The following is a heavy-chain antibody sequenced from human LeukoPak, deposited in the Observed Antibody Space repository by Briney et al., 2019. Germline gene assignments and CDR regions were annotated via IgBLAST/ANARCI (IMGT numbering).Heavy chain of an antibody. CDR1: GFTVSSNY. V-gene: IGHV3-53*01. CDR2: IYSGGST. CDR3: ARASRWLAFDD. J-gene: IGHJ4*02. Sequence: PGGSLRLSCAASGFTVSSNYMSWVRQAPGKGLEWVSVIYSGGSTYYADSVKGRFTISRDNSKNTLYLQMNSLRAEDTALCHCARASRWLAFDDWGQGALVTVSS. D-gene: IGHD6-19*01.